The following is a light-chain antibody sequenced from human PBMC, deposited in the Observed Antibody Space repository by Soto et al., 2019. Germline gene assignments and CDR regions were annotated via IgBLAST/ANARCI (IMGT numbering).Light chain of an antibody. Sequence: EIVLTQSPGTLSLSPGERATLSCSASQSVSSSYLAWYQQKPGQAPRLLIYGASSRATGIPDRFSGSGSGTDFTLTISRLEPEDFAVYYCPQYGSSPLTFGGGTKVEIK. CDR3: PQYGSSPLT. V-gene: IGKV3-20*01. CDR2: GAS. CDR1: QSVSSSY. J-gene: IGKJ4*01.